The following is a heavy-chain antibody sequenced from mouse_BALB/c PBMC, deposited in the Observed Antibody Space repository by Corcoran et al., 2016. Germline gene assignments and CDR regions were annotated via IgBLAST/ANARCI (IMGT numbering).Heavy chain of an antibody. CDR3: ARRGAVKVTYYAMDY. D-gene: IGHD2-2*01. J-gene: IGHJ4*01. CDR1: GYTFTTYG. V-gene: IGHV9-3-1*01. CDR2: INTYTGEP. Sequence: QIQLVQSGPALKKPGETVKITCKAAGYTFTTYGMNWVKQAPGKGVKWMGWINTYTGEPTYADDFKGRFAFSLETSASTAYLQINNLKNEDTATYFCARRGAVKVTYYAMDYWGQGTSVTVSS.